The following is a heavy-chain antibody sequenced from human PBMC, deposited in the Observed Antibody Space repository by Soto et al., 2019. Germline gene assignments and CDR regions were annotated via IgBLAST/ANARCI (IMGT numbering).Heavy chain of an antibody. Sequence: SETLSLTCSVSGGSINSGGYYWSWKRQHPGKGLVWIVSSSDRGTASSNPSLRSLISISIHTSNDQFSRMVRSVTAADAAVFCCARVRTFFDLWGQGTLVTVSS. J-gene: IGHJ4*02. CDR3: ARVRTFFDL. V-gene: IGHV4-31*01. CDR2: SSDRGTA. CDR1: GGSINSGGYY. D-gene: IGHD1-7*01.